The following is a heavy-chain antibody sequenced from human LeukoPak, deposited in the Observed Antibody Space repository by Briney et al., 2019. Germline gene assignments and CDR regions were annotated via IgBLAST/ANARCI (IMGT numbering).Heavy chain of an antibody. CDR1: GGSLSSGGYA. CDR2: IYQTGST. J-gene: IGHJ5*02. CDR3: VRGTLKNWFDP. Sequence: TPSETLSLTCAVSGGSLSSGGYAWSWIRQPPGKGLEWIGYIYQTGSTYYNPSLKSRVTISVDRSKNQFSPEVTSVTAADTAVYYCVRGTLKNWFDPWGQGTLVTVSS. V-gene: IGHV4-30-2*01.